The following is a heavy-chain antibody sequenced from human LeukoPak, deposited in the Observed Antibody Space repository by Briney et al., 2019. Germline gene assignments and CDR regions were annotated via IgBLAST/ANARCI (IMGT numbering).Heavy chain of an antibody. Sequence: PGRSLRLACAVSGFTFSTYAMHWVRQAPGRGLEWVTVISYDGSIKYYADSVKGRFTISRDNSKNTVYLQMHSLRDEDTAVYYCAKGGEMAKIEESEYWGQGTLVPVSS. CDR1: GFTFSTYA. CDR3: AKGGEMAKIEESEY. J-gene: IGHJ4*02. D-gene: IGHD5-24*01. V-gene: IGHV3-30*18. CDR2: ISYDGSIK.